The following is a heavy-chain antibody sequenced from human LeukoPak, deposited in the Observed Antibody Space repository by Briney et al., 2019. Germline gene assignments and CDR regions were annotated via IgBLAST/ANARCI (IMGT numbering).Heavy chain of an antibody. J-gene: IGHJ3*02. CDR1: GYTFTSYY. D-gene: IGHD2-2*01. V-gene: IGHV1-46*01. CDR3: ARDVVVVPAAIGLGAFDI. Sequence: ASVKVSCKASGYTFTSYYMHWVRQAPGQGLEWMGIINPSGGSTSYAQKFQGRVTMTRDTSTSTVYMELSSLRSEDTAVYYCARDVVVVPAAIGLGAFDIWGQGTMVTVSS. CDR2: INPSGGST.